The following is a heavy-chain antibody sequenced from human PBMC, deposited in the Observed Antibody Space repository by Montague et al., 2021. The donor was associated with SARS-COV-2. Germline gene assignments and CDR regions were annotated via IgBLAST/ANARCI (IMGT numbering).Heavy chain of an antibody. J-gene: IGHJ5*02. CDR2: MDPSDSYT. D-gene: IGHD3-10*01. CDR1: GYSFTSYW. V-gene: IGHV5-10-1*01. CDR3: ARQNTYYYGSGSYLGWFGP. Sequence: QSGAEVKKPGESLRISCKGSGYSFTSYWISWVRQMPGKGLEWMGRMDPSDSYTNYSPSFQGHVTISADKSISTAYLQWSSLKASDTAMYYCARQNTYYYGSGSYLGWFGPWGQGTLVTVSS.